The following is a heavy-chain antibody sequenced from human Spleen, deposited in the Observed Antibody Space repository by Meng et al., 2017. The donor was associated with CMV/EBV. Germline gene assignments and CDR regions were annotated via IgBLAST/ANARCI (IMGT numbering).Heavy chain of an antibody. CDR2: ISAYNGNT. CDR1: GYTFTSYG. J-gene: IGHJ6*02. CDR3: ARDCSTTGCFSYYYCGMDV. D-gene: IGHD2-2*01. V-gene: IGHV1-18*01. Sequence: ASVKVSCKASGYTFTSYGIGWVRQAPGQGLEWMGWISAYNGNTNYAQKLQGRVTMTTDTSTSTAYMELRSLISDDTAVYYCARDCSTTGCFSYYYCGMDVWGQGATVTVSS.